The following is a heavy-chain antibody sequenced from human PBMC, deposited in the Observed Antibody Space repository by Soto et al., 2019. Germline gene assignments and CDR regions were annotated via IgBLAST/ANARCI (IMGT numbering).Heavy chain of an antibody. J-gene: IGHJ2*01. CDR2: MNANSGNT. V-gene: IGHV1-8*01. D-gene: IGHD1-1*01. CDR1: GYTFTSYD. Sequence: QVQLVQSGAEVQKPGASVKVSCKASGYTFTSYDINWVRQATGQGLEWMGWMNANSGNTGYAQKFQGRVTMTRDTSMSTAYMELSSLTSEDTAVYYCARRTIAYWYFDLWGRGTLVTVSS. CDR3: ARRTIAYWYFDL.